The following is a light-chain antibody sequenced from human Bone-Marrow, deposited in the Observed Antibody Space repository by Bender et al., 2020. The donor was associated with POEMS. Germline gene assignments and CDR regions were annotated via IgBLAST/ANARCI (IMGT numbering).Light chain of an antibody. Sequence: QSALTQPRSVSGSPGQSVTISCTGSTSDVGAFDYVSWYQQHPGKAPKLVIYDVTMRPSGVPDRFSGSKSGNTASLTISGLQAEDEADYYCSSYRGTTTHVVFGGGTKLTVL. CDR1: TSDVGAFDY. CDR2: DVT. J-gene: IGLJ2*01. V-gene: IGLV2-11*01. CDR3: SSYRGTTTHVV.